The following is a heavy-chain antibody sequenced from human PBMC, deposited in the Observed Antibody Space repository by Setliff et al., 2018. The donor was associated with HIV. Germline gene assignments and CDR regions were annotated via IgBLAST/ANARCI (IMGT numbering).Heavy chain of an antibody. V-gene: IGHV3-74*03. CDR2: INSDGSST. CDR1: GFTFSSYW. J-gene: IGHJ4*02. CDR3: TPPPGTY. D-gene: IGHD1-1*01. Sequence: LRLSCAASGFTFSSYWMHWVRQVPGKGLVWVSRINSDGSSTTYADFVKGRFTISRDNAKSIAYLQMNSLKTEDIGVYYCTPPPGTYWGQGTLVTVSS.